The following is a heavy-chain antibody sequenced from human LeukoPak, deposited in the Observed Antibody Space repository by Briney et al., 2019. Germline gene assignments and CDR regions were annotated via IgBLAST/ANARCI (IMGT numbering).Heavy chain of an antibody. Sequence: PGGSLRLSCAASGFTFSSYSMNWVRQAPGKGLEWVSSISSSSSYIYYADSVKGRVTISRDNAKNSLYLQMNSLRAEDTAVYYCARVGCSSTSCHHDYWGQGTLVTVSS. CDR3: ARVGCSSTSCHHDY. J-gene: IGHJ4*02. D-gene: IGHD2-2*01. V-gene: IGHV3-21*01. CDR1: GFTFSSYS. CDR2: ISSSSSYI.